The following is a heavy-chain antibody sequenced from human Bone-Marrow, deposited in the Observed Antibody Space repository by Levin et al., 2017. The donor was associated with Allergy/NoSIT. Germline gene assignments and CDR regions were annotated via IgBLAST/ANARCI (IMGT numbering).Heavy chain of an antibody. D-gene: IGHD3-22*01. CDR3: ARSQSYYERTAYYPWSSFGP. V-gene: IGHV4-59*01. J-gene: IGHJ5*02. CDR1: GGSLSNYY. CDR2: IYDIGDT. Sequence: SETLSLTCTVSGGSLSNYYWSWIRQPPGKGLEWIGYIYDIGDTHYNPSLKSRVTVSVDTSKNQVSLKMRAVTAADTAFYYCARSQSYYERTAYYPWSSFGPWGQGTLVTVSS.